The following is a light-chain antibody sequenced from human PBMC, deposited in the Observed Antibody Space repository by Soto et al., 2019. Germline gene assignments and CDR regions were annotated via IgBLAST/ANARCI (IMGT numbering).Light chain of an antibody. V-gene: IGKV1-9*01. J-gene: IGKJ3*01. Sequence: IQLTQSPSSLSASVGDRVTITCRASQGISSYLAWYQQKPGKAPKLLIYAASTLQSGVPSRFSGSGSGTDFTLTISSLQPEDFATEYCQKINSYPALTFGPGTKVDIK. CDR2: AAS. CDR1: QGISSY. CDR3: QKINSYPALT.